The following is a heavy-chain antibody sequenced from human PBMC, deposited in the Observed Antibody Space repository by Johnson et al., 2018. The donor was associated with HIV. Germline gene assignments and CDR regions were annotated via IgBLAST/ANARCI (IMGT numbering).Heavy chain of an antibody. D-gene: IGHD2-15*01. J-gene: IGHJ3*02. CDR3: ARGGSCYNAHFDI. V-gene: IGHV3-66*01. CDR2: IFSVGNA. Sequence: VQLVESGGGMVQPGGSLRLSCAASGITVSSNYMSWVRQAPGKGLEWVSVIFSVGNAYYADSVKGRFTISRDNAKNSLYLQMNSLRAEDTAVYYCARGGSCYNAHFDIWGQGTMVTVSS. CDR1: GITVSSNY.